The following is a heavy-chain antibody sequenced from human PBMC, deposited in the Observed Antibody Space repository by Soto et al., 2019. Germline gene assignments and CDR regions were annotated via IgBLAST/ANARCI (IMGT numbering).Heavy chain of an antibody. CDR3: ASGAFASNDWYFCALDI. CDR1: GYDFSNFG. D-gene: IGHD2-21*01. Sequence: GPGVKKPGASVKVSCKASGYDFSNFGISWVRQAPGQGPEWMGWISTFDGNTNHAPRLHERITLTTDTSTSTAYMELRSLTFDDTAVYCCASGAFASNDWYFCALDIWCQGTLVTVSS. V-gene: IGHV1-18*01. CDR2: ISTFDGNT. J-gene: IGHJ3*02.